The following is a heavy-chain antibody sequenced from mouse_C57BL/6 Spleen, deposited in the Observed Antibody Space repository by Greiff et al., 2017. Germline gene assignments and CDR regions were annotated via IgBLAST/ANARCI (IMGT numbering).Heavy chain of an antibody. CDR3: AEDGKSMDY. Sequence: VQLQQSGPGLVKPSQSLSLSCSVTGYSFTSGYYWYWLRQFPGNKLEWMGYISYDGGNNYNTSLKNPNSFTRDTSMNHFFLKLNSVSTEDTATYDCAEDGKSMDYWGQGTSVTVSS. V-gene: IGHV3-6*01. J-gene: IGHJ4*01. D-gene: IGHD4-1*01. CDR2: ISYDGGN. CDR1: GYSFTSGYY.